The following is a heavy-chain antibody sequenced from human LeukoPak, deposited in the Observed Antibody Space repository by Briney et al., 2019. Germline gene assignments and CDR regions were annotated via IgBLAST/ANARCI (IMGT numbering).Heavy chain of an antibody. V-gene: IGHV4-39*07. D-gene: IGHD2-21*02. CDR3: ASAYCGGDCYHSLLTD. J-gene: IGHJ1*01. CDR2: IYYSGST. CDR1: GGSVSSSGFY. Sequence: SSETLSLTCTVSGGSVSSSGFYWGWIRQPPGKGLEWIGSIYYSGSTYYNPSLKSRVTIPMDRSKNQISLRLTSVTAADTAVYYCASAYCGGDCYHSLLTDWGQGARVIVSS.